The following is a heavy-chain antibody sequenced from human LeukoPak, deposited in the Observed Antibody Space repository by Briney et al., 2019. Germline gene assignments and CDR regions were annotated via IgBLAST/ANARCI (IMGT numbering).Heavy chain of an antibody. CDR3: ATRTVAGTHGYFQH. Sequence: SVKVSCKASGGTFSSYAISWVRQAPGQGLEWMGGIIPIFGTANYAQKFQGRVTITADESTSTAYMELSSLRSEDTAVYYCATRTVAGTHGYFQHWGQGTLVTVSS. V-gene: IGHV1-69*13. D-gene: IGHD6-19*01. J-gene: IGHJ1*01. CDR2: IIPIFGTA. CDR1: GGTFSSYA.